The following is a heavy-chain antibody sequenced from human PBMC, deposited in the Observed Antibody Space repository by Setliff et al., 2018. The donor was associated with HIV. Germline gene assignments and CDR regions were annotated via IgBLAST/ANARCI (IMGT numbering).Heavy chain of an antibody. Sequence: TLSLTCAVYGGSFSGYYWSWIRQPPGKGLEWIGEINHSGSTNYNSSLKGRVTISAATSKNVFSLNMTSVTAADTAVYYCARPVSKNFYGLDVWGLGTTVTVSS. CDR3: ARPVSKNFYGLDV. CDR1: GGSFSGYY. J-gene: IGHJ6*02. CDR2: INHSGST. V-gene: IGHV4-34*01.